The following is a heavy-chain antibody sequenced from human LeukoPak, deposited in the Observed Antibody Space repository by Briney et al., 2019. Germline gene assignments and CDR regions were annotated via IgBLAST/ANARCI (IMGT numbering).Heavy chain of an antibody. D-gene: IGHD5-18*01. CDR1: GFTFSNYA. CDR2: ISDDGSRQ. Sequence: GGSLRLSCAATGFTFSNYAIHWGRQAPGKGLEWVAFISDDGSRQHYADSVKGRFTISRDNSKNTLNLQMNSLRAEDTAVYYCARGRRGTAMGSFHYWGQGTLVTVSS. CDR3: ARGRRGTAMGSFHY. J-gene: IGHJ4*02. V-gene: IGHV3-30-3*01.